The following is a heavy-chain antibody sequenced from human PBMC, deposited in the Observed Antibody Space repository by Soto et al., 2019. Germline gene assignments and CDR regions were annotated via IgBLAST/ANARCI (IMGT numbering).Heavy chain of an antibody. V-gene: IGHV3-9*01. CDR2: ISWKSGII. CDR3: AKDRKMDV. CDR1: GFTFDDYA. J-gene: IGHJ6*02. Sequence: EVQPVESGGGLVQPGRSLRLSCAASGFTFDDYAMHWVRQAPGKGLEWVSGISWKSGIIGYADSVKGRFTISRDNAKNSLYLQMNSLRAEDTALYYCAKDRKMDVWGQGTTVTVSS.